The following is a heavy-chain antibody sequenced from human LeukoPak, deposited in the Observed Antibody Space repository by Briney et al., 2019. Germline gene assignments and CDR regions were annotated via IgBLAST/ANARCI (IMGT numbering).Heavy chain of an antibody. Sequence: GGSLRLSCAASGFTFSSYSMNWVRQAPGKGLEWVSSISSSSSYIYYADSVKGRFTISRDNAKNSLYLQMNSLRAEDTAVYYCARERADFWSGYPSPNDYWGQGTLVTVSS. CDR2: ISSSSSYI. CDR1: GFTFSSYS. CDR3: ARERADFWSGYPSPNDY. D-gene: IGHD3-3*01. V-gene: IGHV3-21*01. J-gene: IGHJ4*02.